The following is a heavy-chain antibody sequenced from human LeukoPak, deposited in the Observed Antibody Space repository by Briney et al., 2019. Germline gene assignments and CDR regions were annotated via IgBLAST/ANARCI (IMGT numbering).Heavy chain of an antibody. CDR3: ARRRQWLAHYFDY. Sequence: SETLSLTCAVYGGSFSGSYWSWIRQPPGKGLEWIGEINHSGSTNYNPSLKSRVTISVDTSKNQFSLKLSSVTAADTAVYYCARRRQWLAHYFDYWGQGTLVTVSS. J-gene: IGHJ4*02. D-gene: IGHD6-19*01. CDR1: GGSFSGSY. CDR2: INHSGST. V-gene: IGHV4-34*01.